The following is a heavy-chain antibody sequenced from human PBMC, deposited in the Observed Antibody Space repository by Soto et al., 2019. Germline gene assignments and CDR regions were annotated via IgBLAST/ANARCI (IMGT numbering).Heavy chain of an antibody. CDR2: ISYDGSNK. CDR3: AREGYDYGETGAFDY. D-gene: IGHD4-17*01. J-gene: IGHJ4*02. CDR1: GFTFSSYA. V-gene: IGHV3-30-3*01. Sequence: PGGSLRLSCAASGFTFSSYAMHWVRQAPGKGLEWVAVISYDGSNKYYADSVKGRFTISRDNSKNTLYLQMNSLRAEDTAVYYCAREGYDYGETGAFDYWGQGTLVTVSS.